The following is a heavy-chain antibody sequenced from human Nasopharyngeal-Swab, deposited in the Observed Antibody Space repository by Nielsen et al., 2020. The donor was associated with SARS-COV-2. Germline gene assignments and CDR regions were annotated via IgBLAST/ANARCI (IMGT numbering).Heavy chain of an antibody. J-gene: IGHJ6*02. Sequence: SVKVSCKASGGTFSSYAISWVRQAPGQGLEWMGGIIPIFGTANYAQKFQGRVTITADESTSTAFMELSSLRSEDTAVYYCARDRSLEIKASSSDTYYGMDVWGQGTTVTVSS. V-gene: IGHV1-69*13. CDR2: IIPIFGTA. D-gene: IGHD6-6*01. CDR3: ARDRSLEIKASSSDTYYGMDV. CDR1: GGTFSSYA.